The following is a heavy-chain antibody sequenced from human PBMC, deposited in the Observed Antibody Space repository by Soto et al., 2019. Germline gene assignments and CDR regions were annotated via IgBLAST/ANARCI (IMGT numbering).Heavy chain of an antibody. CDR3: APHVSCSGGSCQYDAFAI. V-gene: IGHV3-23*01. CDR2: VTADGGT. D-gene: IGHD2-15*01. CDR1: GFTVSSHA. J-gene: IGHJ3*02. Sequence: EVQVLESGGGLVQPGGSLRLSCEGSGFTVSSHAMTWIRQAPGKGPESVSTVTADGGTYYADSVKGRFAMSRDTSENTVYLQMNSLGAEDTAAYYCAPHVSCSGGSCQYDAFAIRGQGTMVTVSS.